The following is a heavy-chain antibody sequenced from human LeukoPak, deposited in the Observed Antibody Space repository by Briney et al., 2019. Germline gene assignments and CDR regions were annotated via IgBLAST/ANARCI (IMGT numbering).Heavy chain of an antibody. CDR1: GFTFDDYA. J-gene: IGHJ6*02. CDR3: ARAGYCSGGSCYGMDV. Sequence: GRSLRLSCAASGFTFDDYAMHWVRQAPGKGLEWVSGISWNSGSIAYADSVKGRFTISRDNAKNSLYLQMNSLRAEDTALYYCARAGYCSGGSCYGMDVWGQGTTLTVSS. V-gene: IGHV3-9*01. CDR2: ISWNSGSI. D-gene: IGHD2-15*01.